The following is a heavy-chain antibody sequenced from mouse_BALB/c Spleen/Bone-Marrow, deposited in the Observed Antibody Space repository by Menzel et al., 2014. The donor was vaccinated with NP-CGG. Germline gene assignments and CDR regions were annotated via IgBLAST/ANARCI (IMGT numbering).Heavy chain of an antibody. CDR1: GYAFSSSW. J-gene: IGHJ1*01. D-gene: IGHD2-1*01. Sequence: VQLQQSGPELVKPGASVKISCKASGYAFSSSWMNWVKQRPGQGLEWIGRIYPGDGDTNYSGKFKGKATLTADKSSSTAYMQLSSLTSVDSAVYFCARHAYGNSYWYFDVWGAGTTVTVSS. CDR2: IYPGDGDT. V-gene: IGHV1-82*01. CDR3: ARHAYGNSYWYFDV.